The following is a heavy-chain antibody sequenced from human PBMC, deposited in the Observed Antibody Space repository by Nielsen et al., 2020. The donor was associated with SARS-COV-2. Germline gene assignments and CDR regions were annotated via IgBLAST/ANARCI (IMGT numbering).Heavy chain of an antibody. CDR1: GYTFTSYG. CDR3: ARGGWLVQSPGDY. V-gene: IGHV1-18*01. J-gene: IGHJ4*02. CDR2: ISAYNGNT. Sequence: ASVKVSCKASGYTFTSYGISWVRQAPGQGLEWMGWISAYNGNTNYAQKLQGRVTTTTDTSTSTAYMELRSLRSEDTAVYYCARGGWLVQSPGDYWGQGTLVTVSS. D-gene: IGHD6-19*01.